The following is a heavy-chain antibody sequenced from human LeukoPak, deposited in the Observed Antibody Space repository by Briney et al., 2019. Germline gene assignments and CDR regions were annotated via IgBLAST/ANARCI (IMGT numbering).Heavy chain of an antibody. CDR3: ARGFGYSYGYGY. J-gene: IGHJ4*02. CDR2: IKSDGTTT. Sequence: GGSLRLSCAASGFTFSSYWMHWVRQAPGKGLVWVSRIKSDGTTTRYEDSVKGPFTISRDNAKNTLYLQMNGLRAEDTAVYYCARGFGYSYGYGYWGQGTLVTVSS. D-gene: IGHD5-18*01. CDR1: GFTFSSYW. V-gene: IGHV3-74*01.